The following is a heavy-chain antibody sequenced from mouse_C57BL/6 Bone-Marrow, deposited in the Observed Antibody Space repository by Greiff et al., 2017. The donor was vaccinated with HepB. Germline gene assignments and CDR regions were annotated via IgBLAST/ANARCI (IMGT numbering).Heavy chain of an antibody. CDR2: ISSGGSYT. V-gene: IGHV5-6*01. CDR3: ARPYDYDEYYYAMDY. Sequence: EVKLVESGGDLVKPGGSLKLSCAASGFTFSSYGMSWVRQTPDKRLAWVATISSGGSYTYYPDSVKGRFTISRDNAKNTLYLQMSSLKSEDTAMYYCARPYDYDEYYYAMDYWGQGTSVTVSS. D-gene: IGHD2-4*01. CDR1: GFTFSSYG. J-gene: IGHJ4*01.